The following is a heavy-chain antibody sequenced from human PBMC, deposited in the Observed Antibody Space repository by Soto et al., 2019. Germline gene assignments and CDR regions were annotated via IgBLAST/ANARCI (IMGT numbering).Heavy chain of an antibody. Sequence: LSLTCTVSGGSVSSGSYYWSWIRQPPGKGLEWIGYIYYSGSTNYNPSLKSRVTISVDTSKNQFSLKLSSVTAADTAVYYCARLAVAGVDYWGQGTLVTVSS. D-gene: IGHD6-19*01. CDR3: ARLAVAGVDY. V-gene: IGHV4-61*01. CDR2: IYYSGST. CDR1: GGSVSSGSYY. J-gene: IGHJ4*02.